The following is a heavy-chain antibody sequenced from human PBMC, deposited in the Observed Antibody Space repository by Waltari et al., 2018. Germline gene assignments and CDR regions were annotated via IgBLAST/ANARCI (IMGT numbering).Heavy chain of an antibody. V-gene: IGHV3-30*02. CDR1: GFTFSSYG. J-gene: IGHJ3*02. CDR3: ARLYDFWSGYSGFPDAFDI. Sequence: QVQLVESGGGVVQPGGSLRLSCAASGFTFSSYGMHWVRQAPGKGLEWVAFIRYDGSNKDYADSVKGRFTISRDNSKNTLYLQMNSLRAEDTAVYYCARLYDFWSGYSGFPDAFDIWGQGTMVTVSS. D-gene: IGHD3-3*01. CDR2: IRYDGSNK.